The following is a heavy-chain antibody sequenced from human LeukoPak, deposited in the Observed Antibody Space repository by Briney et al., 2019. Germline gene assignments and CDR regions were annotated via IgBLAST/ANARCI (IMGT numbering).Heavy chain of an antibody. V-gene: IGHV1-46*03. J-gene: IGHJ4*02. D-gene: IGHD2-15*01. CDR3: ARDSLQLLLFDY. Sequence: GASVKVSFKASGGAFSSYTISWVRQAPGQGLEWMGIINPSGGSTSYAQKFQGRVTMTRDTSTSTVYMELSSLRSEDTAVYYCARDSLQLLLFDYWGQGTLVTVSS. CDR1: GGAFSSYT. CDR2: INPSGGST.